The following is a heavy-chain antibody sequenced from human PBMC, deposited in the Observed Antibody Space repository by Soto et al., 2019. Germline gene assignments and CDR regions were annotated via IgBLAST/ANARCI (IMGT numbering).Heavy chain of an antibody. Sequence: SETLSLTCTVSGGSISSSSYYWGWIRQPPGKGLEWIGSIYYSGSTYYNPSLKSRVTISVDTSKNQFPLKLSSVTAADTAVYYCARRTYGDYTFDYWGQGTLVTVS. J-gene: IGHJ4*02. V-gene: IGHV4-39*01. D-gene: IGHD4-17*01. CDR2: IYYSGST. CDR3: ARRTYGDYTFDY. CDR1: GGSISSSSYY.